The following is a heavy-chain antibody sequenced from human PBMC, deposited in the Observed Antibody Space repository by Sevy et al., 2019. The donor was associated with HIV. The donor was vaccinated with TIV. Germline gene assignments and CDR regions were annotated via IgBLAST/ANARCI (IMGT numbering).Heavy chain of an antibody. J-gene: IGHJ5*02. V-gene: IGHV3-30*04. Sequence: GGSLRLSCAASGFTFSSYAMHWVRQAPGKGLEWVAVISYDGSNKYYADSVKGRFTISRDNSKNTLYLQMNGLRAEDTAVYYCAREGNTAMVTGTFRFDPWGQGTLVTVSS. CDR3: AREGNTAMVTGTFRFDP. CDR1: GFTFSSYA. CDR2: ISYDGSNK. D-gene: IGHD5-18*01.